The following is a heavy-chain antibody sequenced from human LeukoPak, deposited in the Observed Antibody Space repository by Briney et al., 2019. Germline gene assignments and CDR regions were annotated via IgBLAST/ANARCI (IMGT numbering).Heavy chain of an antibody. Sequence: GGSLRLSCAASGFTFSSTWMSWVRQAPGKGLEWVGNIQPDGSEGYPVDSVKGRFTISRDNAKNSLYLQMNSLRAEDTAVYYCARDRSPGNFDYWGQGTLVTVSS. CDR3: ARDRSPGNFDY. V-gene: IGHV3-7*01. CDR2: IQPDGSEG. J-gene: IGHJ4*02. D-gene: IGHD3-10*01. CDR1: GFTFSSTW.